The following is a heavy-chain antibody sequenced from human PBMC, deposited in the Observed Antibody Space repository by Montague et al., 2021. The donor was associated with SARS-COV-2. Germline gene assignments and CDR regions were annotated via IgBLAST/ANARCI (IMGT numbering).Heavy chain of an antibody. CDR1: GFTLSTHT. CDR2: IGHRGGEI. Sequence: SLRLSCAASGFTLSTHTMNWVRQAPGKGLEWVSRIGHRGGEIHYADSVKGRFTISRDSAKNSLNLQLTSLGAEDTAVYFCARTLEVGLDFWSCFSDWNFDLWGRSTQVRVSA. V-gene: IGHV3-21*01. D-gene: IGHD3-3*01. CDR3: ARTLEVGLDFWSCFSDWNFDL. J-gene: IGHJ2*01.